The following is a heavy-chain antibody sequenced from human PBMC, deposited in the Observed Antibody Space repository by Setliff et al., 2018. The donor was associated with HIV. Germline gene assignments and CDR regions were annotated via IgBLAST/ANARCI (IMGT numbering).Heavy chain of an antibody. V-gene: IGHV5-51*01. CDR1: GYSFTNYW. Sequence: GESLKISCKGSGYSFTNYWIGWVRQMPGKGLEWVGIIYPGDSDTRYSPSFQGQVTISVDKSINTAYLQWNSLKASATAMYYCARSRCYYDSCGYYYNYWGQGTLVTVSS. J-gene: IGHJ4*02. CDR3: ARSRCYYDSCGYYYNY. D-gene: IGHD3-22*01. CDR2: IYPGDSDT.